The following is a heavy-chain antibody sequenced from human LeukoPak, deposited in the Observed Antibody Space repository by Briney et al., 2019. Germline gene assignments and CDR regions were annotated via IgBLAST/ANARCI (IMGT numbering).Heavy chain of an antibody. V-gene: IGHV4-31*03. D-gene: IGHD6-6*01. CDR1: GGSISSGGYF. Sequence: SQTLSLTCTVSGGSISSGGYFWTWIRQQPGKGLEWIGYIYYSGSTYHNPSLKSRVTISVDMSKNQFSLKLSSVTAADTAVYYCARAPYSSSSVDYWGQGTLVTVSS. J-gene: IGHJ4*02. CDR3: ARAPYSSSSVDY. CDR2: IYYSGST.